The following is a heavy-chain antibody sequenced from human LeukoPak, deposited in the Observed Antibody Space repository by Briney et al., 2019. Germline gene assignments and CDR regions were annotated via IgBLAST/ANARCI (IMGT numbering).Heavy chain of an antibody. CDR1: GGSISSYY. J-gene: IGHJ5*02. V-gene: IGHV4-59*08. CDR3: ARHNGGSYSSFDP. CDR2: IYYSGST. D-gene: IGHD1-26*01. Sequence: SETLSLTCTVSGGSISSYYWSWLRQPPGKGLEWIGYIYYSGSTNYNPSLKSRVTISVDTSKNQFSLKLSSVTAADTAVYYCARHNGGSYSSFDPWGQGTLVTVSS.